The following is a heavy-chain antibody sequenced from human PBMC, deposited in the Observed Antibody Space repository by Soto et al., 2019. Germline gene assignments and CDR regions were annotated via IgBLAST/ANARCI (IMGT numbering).Heavy chain of an antibody. Sequence: EVQLVEAGGGLVQPGGSLRLSCAASGFTFSSYWMTWVRQAPGKGLEYVANMNQDGSEIYYVDSVKGRFTISRDNAKNSLYLQMNSLRTEDTAVYYCARPDRGAFEIWGQGTMVTVSS. V-gene: IGHV3-7*01. CDR3: ARPDRGAFEI. J-gene: IGHJ3*02. CDR1: GFTFSSYW. CDR2: MNQDGSEI.